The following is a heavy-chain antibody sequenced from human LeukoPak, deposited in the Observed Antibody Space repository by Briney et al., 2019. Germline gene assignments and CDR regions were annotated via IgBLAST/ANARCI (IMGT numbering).Heavy chain of an antibody. J-gene: IGHJ6*02. V-gene: IGHV4-38-2*02. CDR3: ARDSWVYYYYGMDV. Sequence: SETLSLTCTVSGYSISSGYYWGWIRQPPGKGLEWIGSIYHSGSTYYNPSLKSRVTISVDTSKNQFSLKLSSVTAADTAVYYCARDSWVYYYYGMDVWGQGTTVTVSS. D-gene: IGHD7-27*01. CDR2: IYHSGST. CDR1: GYSISSGYY.